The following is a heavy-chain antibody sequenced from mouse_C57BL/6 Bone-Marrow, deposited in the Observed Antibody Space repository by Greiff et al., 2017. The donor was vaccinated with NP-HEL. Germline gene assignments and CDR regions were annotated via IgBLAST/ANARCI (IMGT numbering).Heavy chain of an antibody. V-gene: IGHV1-42*01. D-gene: IGHD2-4*01. CDR3: ARDYYDYLYYAMDY. J-gene: IGHJ4*01. Sequence: EVQLQQSGPELVKPGASVKISCKASGYSFTGYYMNWVKQSPEKSLEWIGEINPSTGGTTYNQKFKAKATLTVDKSSSTAYMQLKSLTSEDSAVYYCARDYYDYLYYAMDYWGQGTSVTVSS. CDR1: GYSFTGYY. CDR2: INPSTGGT.